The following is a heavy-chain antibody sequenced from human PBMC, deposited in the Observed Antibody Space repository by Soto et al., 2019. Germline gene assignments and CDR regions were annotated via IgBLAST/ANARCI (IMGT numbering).Heavy chain of an antibody. CDR2: IIPIFGTA. J-gene: IGHJ1*01. CDR1: GGTFSSYA. CDR3: ARHDFWSGYGYFQH. Sequence: QVQLVQSGAEVKKPGSSVKVSCKASGGTFSSYAISWVRQAPGQGLEWMAGIIPIFGTANYAQKFQGRVTITADKSTSTDYMELSSLRSEDTAVYYCARHDFWSGYGYFQHWGQGTLVTVSS. D-gene: IGHD3-3*01. V-gene: IGHV1-69*06.